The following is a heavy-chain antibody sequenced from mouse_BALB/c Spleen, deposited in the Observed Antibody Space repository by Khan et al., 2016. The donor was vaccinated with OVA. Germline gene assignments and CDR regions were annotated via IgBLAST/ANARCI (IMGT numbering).Heavy chain of an antibody. CDR3: ARHGYVAWFAY. CDR2: IDPFNGGT. V-gene: IGHV1S135*01. Sequence: VQLQQSGPELMKPGASVKISCKASGYSFTSYYIHWVKQSHGKSLEWIGYIDPFNGGTSYNPKFKGKATLTVDKSSSTAYMHLSSLTSDDSPVYYGARHGYVAWFAYWGQGTLVTVSA. D-gene: IGHD2-2*01. CDR1: GYSFTSYY. J-gene: IGHJ3*01.